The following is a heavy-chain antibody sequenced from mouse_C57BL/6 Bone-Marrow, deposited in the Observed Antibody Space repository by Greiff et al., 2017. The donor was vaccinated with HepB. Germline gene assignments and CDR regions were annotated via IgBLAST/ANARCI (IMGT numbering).Heavy chain of an antibody. D-gene: IGHD1-1*01. CDR1: GYTFTDYY. J-gene: IGHJ2*01. Sequence: VKLMESGPELVKPGASVKISCKASGYTFTDYYINWVKQRPGQGLEWIGWIFPGSGSTYYNEKFKGKATLTVDKSSSTAYMLLSSLTSEDSAVYFCASRGFTTVAFDYWGQGTTLTVSS. CDR3: ASRGFTTVAFDY. CDR2: IFPGSGST. V-gene: IGHV1-75*01.